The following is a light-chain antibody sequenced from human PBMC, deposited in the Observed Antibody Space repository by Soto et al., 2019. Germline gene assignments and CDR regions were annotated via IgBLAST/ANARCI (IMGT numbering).Light chain of an antibody. V-gene: IGLV2-8*01. CDR1: SSDVGDYNL. CDR3: SSYGGYINVV. J-gene: IGLJ1*01. Sequence: QSVLTQPPSETESSGRSDTISCKRTSSDVGDYNLVSWFQQHPGIAPTLIIHEVTQRPSGGPDRFSGSKSGHTASLTVSGLQAVYEGTYYCSSYGGYINVVFGTGTKVAVL. CDR2: EVT.